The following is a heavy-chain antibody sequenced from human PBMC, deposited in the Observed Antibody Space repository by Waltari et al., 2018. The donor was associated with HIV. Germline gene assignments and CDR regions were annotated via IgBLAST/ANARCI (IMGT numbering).Heavy chain of an antibody. V-gene: IGHV1-3*01. CDR1: GYNFTSYT. Sequence: QVLLVQSGPEVKKPGASVTISCQASGYNFTSYTVHWVRQAPGRGLEWLGWINSGNGNSRYSPGFQERLTMTRDISATTSYLVLSGLTSDDTALYFCARSGIVRGRYYELLVFWGQGT. J-gene: IGHJ4*01. CDR2: INSGNGNS. CDR3: ARSGIVRGRYYELLVF. D-gene: IGHD3-16*01.